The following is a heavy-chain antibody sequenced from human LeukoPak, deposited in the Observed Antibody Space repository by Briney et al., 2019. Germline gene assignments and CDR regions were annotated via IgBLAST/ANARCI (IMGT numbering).Heavy chain of an antibody. D-gene: IGHD1-26*01. CDR2: IIPIFGTA. V-gene: IGHV1-69*13. J-gene: IGHJ4*02. CDR3: ARNSGSYHLDY. CDR1: GGTFGSYA. Sequence: AASVKVSCTASGGTFGSYAISWVRQAPGQGLEWMGGIIPIFGTANYAQKFQGRVTITADESTSTAYMELSSLRSEDTAVYYCARNSGSYHLDYWGQGTLVTVSS.